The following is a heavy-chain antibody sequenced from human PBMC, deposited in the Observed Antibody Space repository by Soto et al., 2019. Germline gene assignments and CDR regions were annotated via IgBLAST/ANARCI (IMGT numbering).Heavy chain of an antibody. J-gene: IGHJ4*02. CDR2: IIPVFDTV. CDR1: GGLFSSYA. CDR3: ARGGSGYVWFNEF. V-gene: IGHV1-69*01. Sequence: QEQLVQSGAEVKKSGSSVKVSCKDTGGLFSSYAVSWVRQAPGQGLEWMGGIIPVFDTVYYAQKFQGRVTITADESTKTAYVELSSLRSEDTAMYSCARGGSGYVWFNEFWGQGTLVTVSS. D-gene: IGHD3-22*01.